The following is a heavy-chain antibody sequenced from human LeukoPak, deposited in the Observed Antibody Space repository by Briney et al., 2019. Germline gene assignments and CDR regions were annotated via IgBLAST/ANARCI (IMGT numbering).Heavy chain of an antibody. V-gene: IGHV1-69*05. CDR1: GGTFSSYA. CDR3: AGIAAAGLSIYEYFQH. CDR2: IIPIFGTA. J-gene: IGHJ1*01. D-gene: IGHD6-13*01. Sequence: SVKVSCKASGGTFSSYAISWVRQAPGQGLEWMGGIIPIFGTANYAQKFQGRVTITTDESTSTAYMELSSLRSEDTAVYYCAGIAAAGLSIYEYFQHWGQGTLVTVSS.